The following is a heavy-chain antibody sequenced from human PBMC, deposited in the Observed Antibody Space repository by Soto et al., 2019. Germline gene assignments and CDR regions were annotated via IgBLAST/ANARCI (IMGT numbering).Heavy chain of an antibody. V-gene: IGHV4-34*01. Sequence: SETLSLTCAVYGGSFSGYYWSWIRQPPVQVLEWIGEINHSGSTNYNPSLKSRVTISVDTSKNQFSLKLSSVTAADTAVYYCAREKGYCSSTSCHHIGYYYGMDVWGQGTTVTVYS. D-gene: IGHD2-2*01. CDR2: INHSGST. CDR1: GGSFSGYY. J-gene: IGHJ6*02. CDR3: AREKGYCSSTSCHHIGYYYGMDV.